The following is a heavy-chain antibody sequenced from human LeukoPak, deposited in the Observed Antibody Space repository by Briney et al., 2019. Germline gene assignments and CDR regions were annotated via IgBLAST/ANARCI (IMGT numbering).Heavy chain of an antibody. V-gene: IGHV3-48*04. CDR3: ARDADSSGWYDY. Sequence: LTGGSLRLSCAASGFTFSGFIMNWVRQAPGKGLEWVSYISSSGSTIYYADSVKGRFTISRDNAKNSLYLQMNSLRAEDTAVYYCARDADSSGWYDYWGQGTLVTVSS. CDR2: ISSSGSTI. J-gene: IGHJ4*02. D-gene: IGHD6-19*01. CDR1: GFTFSGFI.